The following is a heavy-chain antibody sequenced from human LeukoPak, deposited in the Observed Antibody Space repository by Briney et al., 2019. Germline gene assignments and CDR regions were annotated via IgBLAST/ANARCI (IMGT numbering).Heavy chain of an antibody. V-gene: IGHV1-69*13. J-gene: IGHJ5*02. CDR2: IIPIFGTA. CDR3: ARDNVAAAGTPEDWFDP. CDR1: GGTFSSYA. Sequence: GASVKVSCKASGGTFSSYAISWVRQAPGQGLEWMGGIIPIFGTANYAQKFQGRVTITADESTSTAYMELSSLRSEDTAVYYCARDNVAAAGTPEDWFDPWGQGTLVTVSS. D-gene: IGHD6-13*01.